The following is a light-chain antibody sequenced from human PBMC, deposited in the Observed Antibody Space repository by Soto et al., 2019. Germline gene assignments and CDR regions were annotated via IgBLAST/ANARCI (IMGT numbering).Light chain of an antibody. CDR2: SAS. CDR1: QSVRDN. CDR3: QQYGSSPVT. V-gene: IGKV3-20*01. J-gene: IGKJ3*01. Sequence: EILLTHPPATLGISQSEEPSLSRRASQSVRDNLAWYQQKPGQAPRLLIYSASTRDTGVPARFSGSGSGTDFTLTISSLEPEDFAMYYCQQYGSSPVTFGPGTKVDIK.